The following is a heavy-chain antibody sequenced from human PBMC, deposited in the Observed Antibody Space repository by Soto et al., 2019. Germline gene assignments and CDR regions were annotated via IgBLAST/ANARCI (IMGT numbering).Heavy chain of an antibody. J-gene: IGHJ6*02. CDR2: ISWNSGSI. CDR3: AKGQWLSSNYGMNV. Sequence: EVQLVESGGGLVQPGRSLSLSCAASGFTFDDYAMHWVRQAPGKGLEWVSGISWNSGSIGYAYSVRGRFTISRDNAKNSLYLQMNSLLAEYTALYYCAKGQWLSSNYGMNVWGQGTTVTVSS. V-gene: IGHV3-9*01. D-gene: IGHD6-19*01. CDR1: GFTFDDYA.